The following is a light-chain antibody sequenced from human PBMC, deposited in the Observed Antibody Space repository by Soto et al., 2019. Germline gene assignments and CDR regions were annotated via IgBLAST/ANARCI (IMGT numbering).Light chain of an antibody. CDR3: QQYNDWPLT. CDR2: GAS. J-gene: IGKJ4*01. Sequence: EIVLTQSPGTLSLSPGERATLSCRASQSVRGKVAWYQQRPGQAPRLLIYGASTTATYIPARFSGRGSGTEFTLTISSLQSEDFAVYYCQQYNDWPLTFGGGSKLDIK. CDR1: QSVRGK. V-gene: IGKV3-15*01.